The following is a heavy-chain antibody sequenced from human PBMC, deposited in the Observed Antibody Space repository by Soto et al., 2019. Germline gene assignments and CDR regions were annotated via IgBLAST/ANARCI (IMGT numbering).Heavy chain of an antibody. CDR2: IYYSGST. J-gene: IGHJ6*02. CDR1: GGSISSYY. CDR3: ARDLPTNYDFWSGPRDYYYYGMDV. Sequence: PSETLSLTCTVSGGSISSYYWSWIRQPPGKGLEWIGYIYYSGSTNYNPSLKSRVTISVDTSKNQFSLKLSSVTAADTAVYYCARDLPTNYDFWSGPRDYYYYGMDVWGQGTTVTVSS. D-gene: IGHD3-3*01. V-gene: IGHV4-59*01.